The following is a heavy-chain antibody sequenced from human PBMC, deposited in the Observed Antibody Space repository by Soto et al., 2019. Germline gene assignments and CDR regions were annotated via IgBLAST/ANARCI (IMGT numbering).Heavy chain of an antibody. D-gene: IGHD6-13*01. Sequence: SVKVSCKASGGTFSSYAISWVRQAPGQGLEWMGGIIPIFGTANYAQKFQGRVTITADKSTSTAYMELSSLRSEGTAVYYCARVRPGIAAAGSGNYYYYGMDVWGQGTTVTVSS. V-gene: IGHV1-69*06. CDR3: ARVRPGIAAAGSGNYYYYGMDV. CDR2: IIPIFGTA. CDR1: GGTFSSYA. J-gene: IGHJ6*02.